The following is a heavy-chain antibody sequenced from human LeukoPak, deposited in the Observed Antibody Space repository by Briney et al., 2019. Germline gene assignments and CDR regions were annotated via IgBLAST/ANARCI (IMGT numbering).Heavy chain of an antibody. CDR2: ISPDGSST. V-gene: IGHV3-74*03. Sequence: GGSLRLSCAASGFTFSSYGMHWVRQVPGRGLEWLSYISPDGSSTTYADSVRGRFTISRDNAKNTLYLQMNSLRAEDTAVYFCATAWSYWGQGSLVTVSS. CDR1: GFTFSSYG. D-gene: IGHD2-21*02. J-gene: IGHJ4*02. CDR3: ATAWSY.